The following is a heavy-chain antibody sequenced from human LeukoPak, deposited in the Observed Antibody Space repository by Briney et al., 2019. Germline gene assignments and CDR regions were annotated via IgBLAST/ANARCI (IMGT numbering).Heavy chain of an antibody. J-gene: IGHJ4*02. D-gene: IGHD2-15*01. CDR2: INPNSGGT. CDR3: ARWVRYCSGGSCSIFDY. V-gene: IGHV1-2*02. Sequence: ASVKVSCKASGYTFTGYYMHWVRQAPGQGLEWMGWINPNSGGTNYAQKFQGRVTMTRDTSISTAYMDLSRLRSDDTAVYYCARWVRYCSGGSCSIFDYWGQGTLVTVSS. CDR1: GYTFTGYY.